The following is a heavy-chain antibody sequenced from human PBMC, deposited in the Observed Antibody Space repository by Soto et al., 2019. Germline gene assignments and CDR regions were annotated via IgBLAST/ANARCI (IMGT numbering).Heavy chain of an antibody. J-gene: IGHJ4*02. CDR3: ATVERDAPMEEDY. CDR1: GFMFSNYD. D-gene: IGHD5-18*01. V-gene: IGHV3-30*03. CDR2: LSYDGTTQ. Sequence: QVQLVESGGGVVQPGRSLRLSCAASGFMFSNYDLYWVRQAPGKGLEWVAVLSYDGTTQDYADSVKGRFTISRDNSKNILYLQMNTLRAEDTAVYYWATVERDAPMEEDYWGQGTLVTVSS.